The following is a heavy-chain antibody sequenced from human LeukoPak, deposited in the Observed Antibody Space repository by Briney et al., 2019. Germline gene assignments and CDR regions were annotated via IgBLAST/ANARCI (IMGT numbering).Heavy chain of an antibody. CDR1: GGSISIHY. V-gene: IGHV4-59*11. CDR2: MLYSGTA. J-gene: IGHJ5*02. D-gene: IGHD4-17*01. Sequence: PSETLSLTCTVSGGSISIHYWSWIRQPPGEGLEWIGSMLYSGTAYYNPSLKSRVTIAVDTSKNQFSLKLRSVTAADTAVYYCARAPTVTNHYYSWFDPWGQGTLVTVSS. CDR3: ARAPTVTNHYYSWFDP.